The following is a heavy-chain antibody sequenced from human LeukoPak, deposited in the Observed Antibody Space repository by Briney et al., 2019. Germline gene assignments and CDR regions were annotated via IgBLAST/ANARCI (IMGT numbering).Heavy chain of an antibody. D-gene: IGHD6-13*01. Sequence: GGSLRLSCAASGFTFSSYDMHWVRQATGKGLEWVSAIGTAGDTYYPGSVKDRFTISRENAKNSLYLQMNSLRAGDTAVYYCARGAAAAGTMDYWGQGTLVTVSS. J-gene: IGHJ4*02. V-gene: IGHV3-13*01. CDR3: ARGAAAAGTMDY. CDR1: GFTFSSYD. CDR2: IGTAGDT.